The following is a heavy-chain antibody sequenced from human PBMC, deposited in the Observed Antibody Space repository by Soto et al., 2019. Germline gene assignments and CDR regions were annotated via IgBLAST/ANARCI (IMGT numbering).Heavy chain of an antibody. Sequence: GGSLRLSCAASGFTFSDFAMGWVRQAPGKGLEWVSAVSGGGSNTYYTDSVKGRFSISRDNSESTLYMQMNSLRVEDTAVYYCGTRWGYCGGECYSWHFQHWGQGTLVTVSS. CDR1: GFTFSDFA. V-gene: IGHV3-23*01. J-gene: IGHJ1*01. CDR2: VSGGGSNT. D-gene: IGHD2-21*01. CDR3: GTRWGYCGGECYSWHFQH.